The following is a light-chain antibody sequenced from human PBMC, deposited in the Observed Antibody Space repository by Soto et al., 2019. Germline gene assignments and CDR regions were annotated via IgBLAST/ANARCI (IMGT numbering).Light chain of an antibody. CDR1: SSDVGAYIY. Sequence: QSALTQPASVSGSPGQSITISCTGTSSDVGAYIYVSWYQQYPGEAPKLMIYDVSNRFSGVSNRFSGSKSGNTASLTISGLQAEDEADYYCSSCTSSSTLVFGGGTKLTVL. CDR3: SSCTSSSTLV. CDR2: DVS. J-gene: IGLJ2*01. V-gene: IGLV2-14*01.